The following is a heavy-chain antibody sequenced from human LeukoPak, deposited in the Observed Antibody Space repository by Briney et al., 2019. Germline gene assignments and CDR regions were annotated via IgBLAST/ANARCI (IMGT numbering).Heavy chain of an antibody. CDR1: GSTFSSYG. CDR2: ISSSGNIM. J-gene: IGHJ4*02. V-gene: IGHV3-48*03. CDR3: ANHPFDY. Sequence: GGSLRLSCVASGSTFSSYGMNWVRQAPGKGLEWASYISSSGNIMYYADSVKGRFTISRDNAKNSLYLQMNSLRAEDTAVYYCANHPFDYWGQGTLVTVSS.